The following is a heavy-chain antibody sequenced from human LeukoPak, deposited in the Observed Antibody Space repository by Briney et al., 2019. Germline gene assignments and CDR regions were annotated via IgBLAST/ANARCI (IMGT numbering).Heavy chain of an antibody. Sequence: SETLSLTCTVSGYSISSGCYWGWTRQPPGRGLEWIGSIYHSGSTYYNPSLKSRVTISVDTSKNQLSLKLSSVTAADTAVYYCARADYYDSSACDYWGQGTLVTVSS. CDR3: ARADYYDSSACDY. J-gene: IGHJ4*02. V-gene: IGHV4-38-2*02. D-gene: IGHD3-22*01. CDR1: GYSISSGCY. CDR2: IYHSGST.